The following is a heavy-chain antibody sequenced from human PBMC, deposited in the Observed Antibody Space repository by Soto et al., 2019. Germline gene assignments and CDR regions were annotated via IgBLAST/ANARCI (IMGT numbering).Heavy chain of an antibody. V-gene: IGHV3-21*01. CDR2: ISSSSSYI. J-gene: IGHJ4*02. D-gene: IGHD5-12*01. Sequence: ESGGGLVKPGGSLRLSCAASGFTFSSYSMNWVRQAPGKGLEWVSSISSSSSYIYYADSVKGRFTISRDNAKNSLYLQMNSLRAEDTAVYYCARRYSGYDYVALNPLSLDYWGQGTLVTVSS. CDR1: GFTFSSYS. CDR3: ARRYSGYDYVALNPLSLDY.